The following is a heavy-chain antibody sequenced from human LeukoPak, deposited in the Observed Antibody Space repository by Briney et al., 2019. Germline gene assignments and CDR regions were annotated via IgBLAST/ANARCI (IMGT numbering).Heavy chain of an antibody. D-gene: IGHD3-16*01. CDR1: GGSISSYY. J-gene: IGHJ6*03. Sequence: TSETLSLTCTVSGGSISSYYWSWIRQPAGKGLEWIGRIYASGNTNYNPSLKSRVTMSVDTSRNQFSLQLNSVTAADMAVYYCARVCVGGRSCMDVWGKGTTVTISS. CDR2: IYASGNT. V-gene: IGHV4-4*07. CDR3: ARVCVGGRSCMDV.